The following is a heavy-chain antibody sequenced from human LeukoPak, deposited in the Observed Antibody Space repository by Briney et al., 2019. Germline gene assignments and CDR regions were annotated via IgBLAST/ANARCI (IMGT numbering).Heavy chain of an antibody. V-gene: IGHV1-2*02. CDR2: IHPNSGGT. D-gene: IGHD6-6*01. CDR1: GYTFTGYY. CDR3: ARAASIAARYYYYYGMDV. Sequence: ASVTVSFTASGYTFTGYYMHWVRQAPGQGLEWMGWIHPNSGGTNYAQKFQGRVTMTRDTSISTAYMELSRLRSDDTAVYYCARAASIAARYYYYYGMDVWGQGTTVTVSS. J-gene: IGHJ6*02.